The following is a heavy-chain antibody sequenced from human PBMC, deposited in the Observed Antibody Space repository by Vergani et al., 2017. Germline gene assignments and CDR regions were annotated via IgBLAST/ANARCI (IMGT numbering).Heavy chain of an antibody. D-gene: IGHD3-10*01. CDR3: AKLADYYGSGSYRNWFDP. CDR1: GFTFSSYA. J-gene: IGHJ5*02. V-gene: IGHV3-23*01. CDR2: ISGSGGST. Sequence: EVQLLESGGGLVQPEGSLRLSCAASGFTFSSYAMSWVRQAPGKGLEWVSAISGSGGSTYYADSVKGRFTISRDNSKNTLYLQMNSLRAEDTAVYYCAKLADYYGSGSYRNWFDPWGQGTLVTVSS.